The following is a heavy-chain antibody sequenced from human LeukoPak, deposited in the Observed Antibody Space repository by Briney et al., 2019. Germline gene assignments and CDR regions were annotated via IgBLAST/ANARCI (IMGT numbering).Heavy chain of an antibody. CDR1: GGSFSGYY. Sequence: PSETLSLTCAVYGGSFSGYYWSWIRQPPGKGLEWIGEINHSGSTNYNPSLKSRVTISVDTSKNQFSLKLSSVTAADTAVYYCARRANPARSGYAYWGQGTLVTVSS. D-gene: IGHD3-22*01. CDR2: INHSGST. V-gene: IGHV4-34*01. J-gene: IGHJ4*02. CDR3: ARRANPARSGYAY.